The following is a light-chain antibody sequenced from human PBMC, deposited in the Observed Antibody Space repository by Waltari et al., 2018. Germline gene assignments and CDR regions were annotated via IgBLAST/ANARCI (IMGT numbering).Light chain of an antibody. J-gene: IGLJ3*02. CDR1: SSNIGSRS. Sequence: QSVLTQPPSVSAAPGQRVTISCSGSSSNIGSRSVSWYQQVTGTATKLLIDENYTLPSGISDRFSGSKSGTSATLGITGLQTGDEADYYCGTWDVSPGAGAFGGGTKLTVL. CDR3: GTWDVSPGAGA. CDR2: ENY. V-gene: IGLV1-51*02.